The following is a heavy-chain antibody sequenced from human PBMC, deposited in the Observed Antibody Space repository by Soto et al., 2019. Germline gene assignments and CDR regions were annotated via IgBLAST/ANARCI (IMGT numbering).Heavy chain of an antibody. CDR1: GYTFTSYD. D-gene: IGHD1-1*01. V-gene: IGHV1-8*01. Sequence: ASVKVSCKASGYTFTSYDIYWVRQATGQGLEWMGWMNPNTGDSSYAQKFQGRVIMTSDTSITTAHMELSSLRSEDTAVYYCARRAETNGWNGFGADKYYFDFWGQGTLVTVSS. CDR3: ARRAETNGWNGFGADKYYFDF. CDR2: MNPNTGDS. J-gene: IGHJ4*02.